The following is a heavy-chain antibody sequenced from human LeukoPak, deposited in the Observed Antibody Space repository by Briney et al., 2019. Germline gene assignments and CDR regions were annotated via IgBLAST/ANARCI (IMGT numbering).Heavy chain of an antibody. J-gene: IGHJ3*02. CDR2: ISWNSGSI. Sequence: GGSLRLSCAASGFTFDDYAMHWVRQAPGKGLEWVSGISWNSGSIGYADSVKGRFTISRDNAKNSLYLQMNSLRAEDMALYYCAKVDTAMATGAFDIWGQGTLVTVSS. D-gene: IGHD5-18*01. CDR1: GFTFDDYA. V-gene: IGHV3-9*03. CDR3: AKVDTAMATGAFDI.